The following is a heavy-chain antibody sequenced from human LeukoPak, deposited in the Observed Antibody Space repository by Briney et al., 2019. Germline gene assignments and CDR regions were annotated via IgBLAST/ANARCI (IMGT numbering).Heavy chain of an antibody. J-gene: IGHJ4*02. CDR3: ARYRGANGYYFDY. Sequence: PSETLSLTCTVSGGSISTYYWSWIRQFPGKDLEWIGEIYHSGSTNYNPSLKSRVTISADKSKNQFSLKLSSVTAADTAVYYCARYRGANGYYFDYWGQGTLVTVSS. D-gene: IGHD3-10*01. CDR2: IYHSGST. V-gene: IGHV4-59*12. CDR1: GGSISTYY.